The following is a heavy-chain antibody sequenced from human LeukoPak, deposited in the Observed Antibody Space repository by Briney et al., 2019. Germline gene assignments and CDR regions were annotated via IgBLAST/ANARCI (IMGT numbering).Heavy chain of an antibody. J-gene: IGHJ4*02. Sequence: GRSLRLSCAASGFTFSSYAMHWVRQAPGKGLEWVAVISYDGSNKYYADSVKGRFTISRDNSKNTLYLQMNSLRAEDTAVYYCAKDDAYSSSWDFDYWGQGTLVTVSS. CDR2: ISYDGSNK. D-gene: IGHD6-13*01. V-gene: IGHV3-30*01. CDR3: AKDDAYSSSWDFDY. CDR1: GFTFSSYA.